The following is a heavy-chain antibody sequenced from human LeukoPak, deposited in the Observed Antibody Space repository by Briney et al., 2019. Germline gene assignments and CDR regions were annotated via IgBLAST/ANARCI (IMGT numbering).Heavy chain of an antibody. CDR3: ARLIYGDYFDY. V-gene: IGHV4-39*01. CDR2: IYSSGST. D-gene: IGHD4-17*01. CDR1: GGSFSSSSYY. Sequence: SETLSLTCIASGGSFSSSSYYWGWIRQPPGKGLEWIGSIYSSGSTYYNPSLKSRVAISVDTSKNQFSLKLSSVTAADTAVYYCARLIYGDYFDYWGQGTLVTVSS. J-gene: IGHJ4*02.